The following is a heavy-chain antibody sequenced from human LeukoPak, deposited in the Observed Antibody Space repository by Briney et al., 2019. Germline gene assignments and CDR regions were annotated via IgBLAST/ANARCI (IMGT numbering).Heavy chain of an antibody. CDR2: ISSSGSTI. J-gene: IGHJ4*02. CDR1: GFTFRSYA. Sequence: PGGSLRLSCAASGFTFRSYAMSWIRQAPGKGLEWVSYISSSGSTIYYADSVKGRFTISRDNAKNSLYLQMNSLRAEDTAVYYCAREGSSHHFDYWGQGALVTVSS. D-gene: IGHD1-26*01. CDR3: AREGSSHHFDY. V-gene: IGHV3-11*01.